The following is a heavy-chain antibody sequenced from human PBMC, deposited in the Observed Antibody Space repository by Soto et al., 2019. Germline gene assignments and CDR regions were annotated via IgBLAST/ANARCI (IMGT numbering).Heavy chain of an antibody. Sequence: QVQLQESGPGLVKPSETLSLTCTVSGGSVSSGSYYWSWIRQPPGKGLEWIGYIYYSGSTNYNPSRKSRVTISVDTSKNQFSLKLSSVTAADTAVYYCARDRASRYDILTGYYYYYGMDVWGQGTTVTVSS. J-gene: IGHJ6*02. CDR3: ARDRASRYDILTGYYYYYGMDV. CDR1: GGSVSSGSYY. V-gene: IGHV4-61*01. CDR2: IYYSGST. D-gene: IGHD3-9*01.